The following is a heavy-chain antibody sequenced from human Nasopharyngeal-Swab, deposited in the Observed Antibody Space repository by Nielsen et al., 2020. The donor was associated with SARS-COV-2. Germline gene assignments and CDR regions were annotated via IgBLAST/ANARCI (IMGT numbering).Heavy chain of an antibody. D-gene: IGHD1-20*01. J-gene: IGHJ3*02. CDR2: IWYDGSNK. CDR3: ARGNNWNGNWGEDAFDI. Sequence: LSLTCAASGFTFSSYGMHWVRQAPGKGLAWVAVIWYDGSNKYYADSVKGRFTISRDNSKNTLYLQMNSLRAEDTAVYYCARGNNWNGNWGEDAFDIWGQGTMVTVSS. CDR1: GFTFSSYG. V-gene: IGHV3-33*01.